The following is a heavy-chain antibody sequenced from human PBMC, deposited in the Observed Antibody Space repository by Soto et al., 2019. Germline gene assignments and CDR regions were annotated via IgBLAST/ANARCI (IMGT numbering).Heavy chain of an antibody. CDR1: GGTFSSYT. CDR2: IIPILGIA. CDR3: AGWIQLQQYYYYGMDV. Sequence: SVKVSCKASGGTFSSYTISWVRQAPGQGLEWMGRIIPILGIANYAQKFQGRVTITADKSTSTAYMELSSVTAADTAVYYCAGWIQLQQYYYYGMDVWGQGTTVTVSS. J-gene: IGHJ6*02. V-gene: IGHV1-69*02. D-gene: IGHD5-18*01.